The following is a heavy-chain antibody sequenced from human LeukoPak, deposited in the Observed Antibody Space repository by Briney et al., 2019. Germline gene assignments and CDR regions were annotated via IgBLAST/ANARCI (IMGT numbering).Heavy chain of an antibody. Sequence: ASVKVSCKASGYTFTSYDINWVRQATGQGLKWMGWMNPNSGNTGYAQKFQGRVTMTTDTSTSTVYMEVRGLRSDDTAMYYCARDVGITVADSFDPWGQGTLVTVSS. CDR3: ARDVGITVADSFDP. D-gene: IGHD6-13*01. J-gene: IGHJ5*02. CDR1: GYTFTSYD. V-gene: IGHV1-8*01. CDR2: MNPNSGNT.